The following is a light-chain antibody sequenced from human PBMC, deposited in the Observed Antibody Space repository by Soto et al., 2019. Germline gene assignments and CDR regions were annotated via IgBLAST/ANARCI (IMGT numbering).Light chain of an antibody. V-gene: IGKV3-20*01. CDR3: QQYGSSRT. Sequence: DIVLTQSPGTLSLSTGERATLSCRASQSVSSSFLAWYQQRPGQAPRLIIYAASSRATGIPDRFSGSGSGTDFTLTISRLEPEDFAVYYCQQYGSSRTFGQGTKVDIK. CDR2: AAS. J-gene: IGKJ1*01. CDR1: QSVSSSF.